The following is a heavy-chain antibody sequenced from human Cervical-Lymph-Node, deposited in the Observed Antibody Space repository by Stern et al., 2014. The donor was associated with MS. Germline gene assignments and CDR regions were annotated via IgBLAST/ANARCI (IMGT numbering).Heavy chain of an antibody. CDR1: GGTFSSYG. V-gene: IGHV1-69*06. CDR2: FIPLYGTA. CDR3: AKIEDGYNQPFYYGMDV. D-gene: IGHD5-24*01. J-gene: IGHJ6*02. Sequence: VQLVESGAEVKKPGSSGRVSCKASGGTFSSYGISWVRQAPGQGLEWMGGFIPLYGTASYAQKFQGRLTITADRSTTTAYMELSSLRPDDTAIYYCAKIEDGYNQPFYYGMDVWGQGTTVTVSS.